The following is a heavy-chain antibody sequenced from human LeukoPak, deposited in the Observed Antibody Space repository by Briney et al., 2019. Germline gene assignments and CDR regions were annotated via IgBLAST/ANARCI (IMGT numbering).Heavy chain of an antibody. CDR2: INWNGGST. V-gene: IGHV3-20*04. CDR3: ARDSYTSAIDY. J-gene: IGHJ4*02. CDR1: GFTFDDYG. D-gene: IGHD6-19*01. Sequence: GGSLRLSCAASGFTFDDYGMSWVRQAPGKGLEWVSGINWNGGSTGYADSVKGRFTISRDNAKNSLYLQMSGLRAEDTAVFYCARDSYTSAIDYWGQGTLVTVSS.